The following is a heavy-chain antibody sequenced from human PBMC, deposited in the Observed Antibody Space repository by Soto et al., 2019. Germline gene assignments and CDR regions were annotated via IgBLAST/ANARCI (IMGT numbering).Heavy chain of an antibody. CDR1: GGSVSSGSYY. CDR3: ARDLYSRITYSYYGTDV. D-gene: IGHD6-13*01. V-gene: IGHV4-61*01. Sequence: SETLSLTCTVSGGSVSSGSYYWSWIRQPPGKGLEWIGYIYYSGSTNYNPSLKSRVTISVDTSKNQFSLKLSSVTAADTAVYYCARDLYSRITYSYYGTDVWGQGTTVTVSS. CDR2: IYYSGST. J-gene: IGHJ6*02.